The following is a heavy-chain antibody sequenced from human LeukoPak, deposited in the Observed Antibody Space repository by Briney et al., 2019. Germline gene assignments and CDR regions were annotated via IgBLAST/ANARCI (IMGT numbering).Heavy chain of an antibody. J-gene: IGHJ4*02. Sequence: PSETLSLTCTVSGGSISAYYWNWIRQPAGKGLEWIGRIYTSESTNYNPSLKSRVTMSIDTSKNQFSLKLSSVTAADTAVYYCASGYDDSSDYHSFDYWGQGTLVTVSS. CDR2: IYTSEST. D-gene: IGHD3-22*01. CDR3: ASGYDDSSDYHSFDY. V-gene: IGHV4-4*07. CDR1: GGSISAYY.